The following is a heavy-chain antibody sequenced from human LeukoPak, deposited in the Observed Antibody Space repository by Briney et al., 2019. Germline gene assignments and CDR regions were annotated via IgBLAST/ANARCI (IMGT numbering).Heavy chain of an antibody. CDR3: ARYYYDRTVED. Sequence: KPSETLSLTCTVSGGPISSGDYYWSWIRQPPGKGLDWIGHIYYSGSTYYNPSLKSRVTISVDTSKHQFSLKLSSVTAADTAVYYCARYYYDRTVEDWGQGTLVTVSS. D-gene: IGHD3-22*01. J-gene: IGHJ4*02. CDR1: GGPISSGDYY. V-gene: IGHV4-30-4*01. CDR2: IYYSGST.